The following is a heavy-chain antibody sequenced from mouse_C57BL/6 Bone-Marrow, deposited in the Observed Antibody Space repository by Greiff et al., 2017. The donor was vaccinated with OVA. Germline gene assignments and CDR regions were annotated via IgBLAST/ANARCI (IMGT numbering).Heavy chain of an antibody. D-gene: IGHD1-1*01. CDR2: ISSGSSTI. V-gene: IGHV5-17*01. CDR3: ARYYGSTFAY. Sequence: EVKLVESGGGLVKPGGSLKLSCAASGFTFSDYGMHWVRQAPEKGLEWVAYISSGSSTIYYADTVKGRFTISRDHAKNTLFLQLTSLRSEDTAMYYCARYYGSTFAYWGQGTLVTVSA. CDR1: GFTFSDYG. J-gene: IGHJ3*01.